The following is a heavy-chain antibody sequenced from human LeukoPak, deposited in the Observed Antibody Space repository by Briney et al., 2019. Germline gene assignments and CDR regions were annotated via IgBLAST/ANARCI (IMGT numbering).Heavy chain of an antibody. CDR2: ISSSSSYI. CDR3: TTDRDYYDSSGYSA. J-gene: IGHJ4*02. V-gene: IGHV3-21*03. CDR1: GFTFSSYS. Sequence: GGSLRLSCAASGFTFSSYSMNWVRQAPGKGLEWVSSISSSSSYIYYADSVKGRFTISRDNAKNSLYLQMNSLKTEDTAVYYCTTDRDYYDSSGYSAWGQGTLVTVSS. D-gene: IGHD3-22*01.